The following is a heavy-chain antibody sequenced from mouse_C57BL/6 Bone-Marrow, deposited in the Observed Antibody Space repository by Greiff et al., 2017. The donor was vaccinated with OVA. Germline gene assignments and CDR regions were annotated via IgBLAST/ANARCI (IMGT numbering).Heavy chain of an antibody. CDR3: ARERGYGYALAMDY. CDR1: GYTFTSYW. D-gene: IGHD2-2*01. J-gene: IGHJ4*01. Sequence: VKLQQPGAELVMPGASVKLSCKASGYTFTSYWMHWVKQRPGQGLEWIGEIDPSDSYTNYNQKFKGKSTLTVDKSSSTAYMQLSSLTSEDSAVYYCARERGYGYALAMDYWGQGTSVTVSS. CDR2: IDPSDSYT. V-gene: IGHV1-69*01.